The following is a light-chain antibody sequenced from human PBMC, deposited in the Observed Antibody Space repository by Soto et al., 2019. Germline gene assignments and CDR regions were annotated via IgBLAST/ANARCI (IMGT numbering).Light chain of an antibody. CDR1: QSVSN. CDR2: GAS. Sequence: EIVLKQSPGTPSLSPGARAPLSCRARQSVSNNQQKPGQAPRLLICGASNRASGIPDRFSGFGSGTDFTLTISRLEPEDYVVYYCQHCGSSPPITFGQGTRLEIK. J-gene: IGKJ5*01. CDR3: QHCGSSPPIT. V-gene: IGKV3-20*01.